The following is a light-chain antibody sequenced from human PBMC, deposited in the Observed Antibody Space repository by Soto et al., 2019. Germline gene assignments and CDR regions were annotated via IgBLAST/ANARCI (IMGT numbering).Light chain of an antibody. CDR2: GAF. CDR1: PSLTNF. Sequence: EIVLTQSPATLSLSPGERATLXCRASPSLTNFVAWYQQKPGQAPRLLIYGAFNRATGIPAGFSGSGSGTDFTLTISSLEPEDSAVYYCQQRNIWPPVTFGHGTRLEIK. CDR3: QQRNIWPPVT. V-gene: IGKV3-11*01. J-gene: IGKJ5*01.